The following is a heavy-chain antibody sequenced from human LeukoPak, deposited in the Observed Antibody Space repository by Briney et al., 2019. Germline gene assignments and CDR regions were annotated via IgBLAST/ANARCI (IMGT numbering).Heavy chain of an antibody. D-gene: IGHD3-10*01. J-gene: IGHJ4*02. CDR2: IYYSGSI. CDR3: AGSGGLSNQGRFYY. CDR1: GDSITNHY. V-gene: IGHV4-59*11. Sequence: SETLSLTCIVSGDSITNHYWSLIRRPPGKGLEWIGYIYYSGSINYNPSLKSRVTISVDTSRNQFSMKLNSVAAADTAVYYCAGSGGLSNQGRFYYWGQGTLVTVSS.